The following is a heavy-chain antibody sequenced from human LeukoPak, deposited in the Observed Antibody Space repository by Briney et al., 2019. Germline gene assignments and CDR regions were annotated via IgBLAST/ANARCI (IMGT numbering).Heavy chain of an antibody. V-gene: IGHV1-69-2*01. J-gene: IGHJ4*02. CDR2: VDPEDGET. CDR1: GYTFTDYY. CDR3: ATDKKYGIPYFDY. Sequence: GASVKISCKVSGYTFTDYYMHWLQQAPGKGPEWMGLVDPEDGETIYAEKFQGRVTITADTSTDTAYMELSSLRSEDTAVYYCATDKKYGIPYFDYWGQGTLVTVSS. D-gene: IGHD5-18*01.